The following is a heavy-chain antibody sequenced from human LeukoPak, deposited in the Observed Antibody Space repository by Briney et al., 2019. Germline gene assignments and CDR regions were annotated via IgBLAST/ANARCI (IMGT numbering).Heavy chain of an antibody. J-gene: IGHJ2*01. Sequence: GASVKVSCKASGYSFTSYYMNWVRQAPGQGLEWMGTINPSGGSTSYAQKFQGRVTMTRDTSTSTVYLELSSLRFEDTAVYYCAGGVGWHFDLWGRGTLVTVSS. D-gene: IGHD3-10*01. CDR3: AGGVGWHFDL. CDR2: INPSGGST. V-gene: IGHV1-46*01. CDR1: GYSFTSYY.